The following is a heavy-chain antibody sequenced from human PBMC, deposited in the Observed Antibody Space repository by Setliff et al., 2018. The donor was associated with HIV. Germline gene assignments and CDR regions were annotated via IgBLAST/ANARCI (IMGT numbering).Heavy chain of an antibody. CDR2: IYYSGGT. Sequence: LSLTCTVSGDSIASGGYSWTWIRQPPGKALEWIGYIYYSGGTSYSGTTYYNPSVASRITISGNTSKNQFSLKLTSVTAADTAIYYCARENGWLFGWFDPWGQGTPVTVSS. CDR3: ARENGWLFGWFDP. D-gene: IGHD3-22*01. V-gene: IGHV4-30-4*07. J-gene: IGHJ5*02. CDR1: GDSIASGGYS.